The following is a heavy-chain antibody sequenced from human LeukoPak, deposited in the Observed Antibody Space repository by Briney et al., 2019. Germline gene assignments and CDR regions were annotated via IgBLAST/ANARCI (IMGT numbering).Heavy chain of an antibody. Sequence: SETLSLTCTVSGGSISSSSYYWGWIRQPPGKGLEWIGSMYYSGDMYYKPSLKSRVTISLDTSKNQFSLKLSSVTAADTAVYYCRVTMIVVVTPQSDYWGQGTLVTVSS. CDR2: MYYSGDM. CDR1: GGSISSSSYY. J-gene: IGHJ4*02. V-gene: IGHV4-39*07. D-gene: IGHD3-22*01. CDR3: RVTMIVVVTPQSDY.